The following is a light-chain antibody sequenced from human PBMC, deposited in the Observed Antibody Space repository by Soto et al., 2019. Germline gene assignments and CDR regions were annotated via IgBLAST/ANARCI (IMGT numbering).Light chain of an antibody. V-gene: IGKV3-15*01. CDR2: GAS. CDR1: QSVSSD. J-gene: IGKJ5*01. CDR3: QQYHTWPPIT. Sequence: EIVMTQSPATLSVSPGERATLSCRCSQSVSSDLAWYHQKPGQAPRPLIYGASTRATGIPARFSGSGSETEFTLSISSLQPGDVGIYTCQQYHTWPPITFGQGTRLEIK.